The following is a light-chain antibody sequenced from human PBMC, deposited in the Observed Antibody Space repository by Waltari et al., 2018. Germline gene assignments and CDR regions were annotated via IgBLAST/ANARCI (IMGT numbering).Light chain of an antibody. CDR2: GGS. J-gene: IGKJ4*01. V-gene: IGKV2-40*01. CDR1: QSLLHSNGNIY. Sequence: DIVLTQTPLSLPITPGEPASISCRSSQSLLHSNGNIYLHWYLQKPGQSPQLLIYGGSNSASGVPDRFSGSGSGTDFTLKISKVEAEDVGVYFCVQAIAFPLTFGGGTKVEIK. CDR3: VQAIAFPLT.